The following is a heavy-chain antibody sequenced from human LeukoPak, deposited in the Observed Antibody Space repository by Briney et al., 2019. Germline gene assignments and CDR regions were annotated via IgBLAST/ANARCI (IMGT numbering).Heavy chain of an antibody. Sequence: GGSLRLSCVASGFSISSHWMSWVRQAPGKGLEWVASLKEDVSARNLVDSVKGRFTISTDNAKNSLYLQMNSLRAEDTAVYYCARPLHYYGSGSYLGYWGQGTLVTVSS. CDR2: LKEDVSAR. CDR3: ARPLHYYGSGSYLGY. D-gene: IGHD3-10*01. J-gene: IGHJ4*02. CDR1: GFSISSHW. V-gene: IGHV3-7*01.